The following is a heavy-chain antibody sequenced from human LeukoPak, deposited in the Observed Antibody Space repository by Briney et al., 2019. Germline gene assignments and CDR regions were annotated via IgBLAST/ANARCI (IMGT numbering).Heavy chain of an antibody. Sequence: GGSLRLSCAASGFSFSNAWMNWVRQAPGKGLEWVPAIRGSSASTYYADSVKGRFTISRDNSKNTLYLQMNSLRAEDTAVYYCAKGSIDWYYFDYWGQGTLVTVSS. D-gene: IGHD3-9*01. J-gene: IGHJ4*02. V-gene: IGHV3-23*01. CDR2: IRGSSAST. CDR1: GFSFSNAW. CDR3: AKGSIDWYYFDY.